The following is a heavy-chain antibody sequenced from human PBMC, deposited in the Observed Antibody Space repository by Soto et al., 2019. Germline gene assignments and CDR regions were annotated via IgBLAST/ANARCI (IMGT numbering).Heavy chain of an antibody. CDR3: GTDPGGGGY. V-gene: IGHV3-53*01. CDR1: GFTVSNNY. J-gene: IGHJ4*02. D-gene: IGHD3-10*01. CDR2: IYSGGYT. Sequence: EVQLVESGGGLIQPGGSLRLSCAVSGFTVSNNYMSWVRQAPGKGLEGVSVIYSGGYTAYGDSVKGRFTISRDNSKNTLFLQRKTRGPDDTAVYYWGTDPGGGGYWGQGTLVTVSS.